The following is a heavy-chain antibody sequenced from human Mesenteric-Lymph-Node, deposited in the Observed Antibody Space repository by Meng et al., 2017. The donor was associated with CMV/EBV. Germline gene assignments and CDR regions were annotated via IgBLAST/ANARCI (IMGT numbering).Heavy chain of an antibody. V-gene: IGHV1-69*05. Sequence: SVKVSCKGSGGTFSSYAISWVRQAPGQGLEWMGGIIPIFGTANYAQKFQGRVTITTDESTSTAYMELSSLRSEDTAVYYCARTGGLDYSNSRGDYYYGMDVWGQGTTVTVS. D-gene: IGHD4-11*01. J-gene: IGHJ6*02. CDR2: IIPIFGTA. CDR3: ARTGGLDYSNSRGDYYYGMDV. CDR1: GGTFSSYA.